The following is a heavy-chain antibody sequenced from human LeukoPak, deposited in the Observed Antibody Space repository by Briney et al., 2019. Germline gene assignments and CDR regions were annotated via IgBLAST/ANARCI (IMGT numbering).Heavy chain of an antibody. CDR2: INPNSGGT. CDR3: ARDLPPGGYDSSGDY. V-gene: IGHV1-2*06. J-gene: IGHJ4*02. Sequence: GASVKVSCKASGYTFTGYYMHWVRQAPGQGLEWMGRINPNSGGTNYAQKFQGRVTMTRDTSISTAYMELSRLRSDDTAVYYCARDLPPGGYDSSGDYWGQGTLVTVSS. D-gene: IGHD3-22*01. CDR1: GYTFTGYY.